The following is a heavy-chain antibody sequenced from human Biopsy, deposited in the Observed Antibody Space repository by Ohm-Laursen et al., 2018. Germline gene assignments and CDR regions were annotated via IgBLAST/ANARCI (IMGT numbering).Heavy chain of an antibody. D-gene: IGHD6-19*01. Sequence: TLSLTWPVSGYSISSDYRWGWIRQAPGKTLEWLGNIFKDGNTHYNPSLRSRLIISIDTSKNQFPLMMTSVSGADTAVYFCARVGSGWAPFDKWGPGTLVTVSS. J-gene: IGHJ4*02. CDR3: ARVGSGWAPFDK. CDR2: IFKDGNT. V-gene: IGHV4-38-2*02. CDR1: GYSISSDYR.